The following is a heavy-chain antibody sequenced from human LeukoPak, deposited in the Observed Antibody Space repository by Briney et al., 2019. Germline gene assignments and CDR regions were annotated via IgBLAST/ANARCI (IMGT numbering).Heavy chain of an antibody. CDR2: VNEDGSAK. D-gene: IGHD1-1*01. CDR3: ARDYWRSIDH. J-gene: IGHJ4*02. CDR1: GFTFTNAW. V-gene: IGHV3-7*01. Sequence: GGSLRLSCAASGFTFTNAWMNWVRQAPGKGLESVAIVNEDGSAKYYLDSVKGRFTISRDNARNSLYLEMNSLRAEDTAVYYCARDYWRSIDHWGQGTLVTVSS.